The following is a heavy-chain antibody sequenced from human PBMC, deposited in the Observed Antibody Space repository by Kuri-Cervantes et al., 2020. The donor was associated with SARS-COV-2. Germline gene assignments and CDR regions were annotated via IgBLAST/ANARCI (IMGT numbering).Heavy chain of an antibody. CDR1: GYTFISYG. D-gene: IGHD1-26*01. CDR3: VRGLDSGSYLRPWGADY. CDR2: ISAYNGNT. V-gene: IGHV1-18*01. J-gene: IGHJ4*02. Sequence: ASVKVSCKASGYTFISYGITWVRQAPGQGLEWMGWISAYNGNTNYAQKLQGRVTMTTDTSTSTAYMELRSLRSGDTAVYYCVRGLDSGSYLRPWGADYWGQGTLVTVSS.